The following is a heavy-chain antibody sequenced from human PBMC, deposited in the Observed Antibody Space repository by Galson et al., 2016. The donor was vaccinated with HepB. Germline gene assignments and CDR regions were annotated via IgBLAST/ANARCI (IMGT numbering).Heavy chain of an antibody. Sequence: LSLTCTVSGGSISSGGFYWNWIRQPPGKELEWIGSVFYIGSTNYNPALKNRVTISVDTSKNQFSLKLNSVTAADTAVYYCARGKYQMRDNWFDPWGQGTRVTVS. V-gene: IGHV4-61*08. D-gene: IGHD5-24*01. CDR3: ARGKYQMRDNWFDP. CDR2: VFYIGST. J-gene: IGHJ5*02. CDR1: GGSISSGGFY.